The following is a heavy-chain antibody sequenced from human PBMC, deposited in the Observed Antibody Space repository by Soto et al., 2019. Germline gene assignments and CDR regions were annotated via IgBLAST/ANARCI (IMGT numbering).Heavy chain of an antibody. J-gene: IGHJ4*02. V-gene: IGHV3-7*01. CDR3: ARGISKWPDH. Sequence: PGGSLRLSCAASGFTFRSYWMIWVRQVPGKGLEWVANINSDGSQKYHVDSVKGRFTISRDNANNSLYLQMNSLRAEDTGVYYSARGISKWPDHWGQGTLVTVSS. CDR2: INSDGSQK. D-gene: IGHD3-3*02. CDR1: GFTFRSYW.